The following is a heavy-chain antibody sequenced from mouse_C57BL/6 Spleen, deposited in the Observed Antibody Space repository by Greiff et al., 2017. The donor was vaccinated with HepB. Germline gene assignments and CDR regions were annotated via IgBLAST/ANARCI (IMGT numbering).Heavy chain of an antibody. CDR1: SYTFTSYA. Sequence: QVQLQQSGPELVKPGASVKLSCKASSYTFTSYAINWVKQRPGQGLEWIGWIYPRDGSTKYNEEFKGKATLTVDTSSSTAYMELHSLTSEDSAVYFCARGNYYYGSSYYFDYWGQGTTLTVSS. CDR3: ARGNYYYGSSYYFDY. J-gene: IGHJ2*01. CDR2: IYPRDGST. V-gene: IGHV1-85*01. D-gene: IGHD1-1*01.